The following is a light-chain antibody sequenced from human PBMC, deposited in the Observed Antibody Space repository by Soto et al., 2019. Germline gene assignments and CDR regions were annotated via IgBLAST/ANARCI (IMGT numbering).Light chain of an antibody. J-gene: IGKJ3*01. Sequence: EIVLTQSPATLSLSPGERATLSCRASQSVSSYLAWYQQKPGQAPRLLIYDASNRATGIPARFSGSGSGTDFTLTISRLEPEDFAMYYCQNFGDSPFTFGPGTKVDIK. CDR1: QSVSSY. V-gene: IGKV3-11*01. CDR3: QNFGDSPFT. CDR2: DAS.